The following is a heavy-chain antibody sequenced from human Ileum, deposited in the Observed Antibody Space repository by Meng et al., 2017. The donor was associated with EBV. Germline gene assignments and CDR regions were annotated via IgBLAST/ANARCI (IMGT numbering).Heavy chain of an antibody. CDR1: NGSVSSNGYY. V-gene: IGHV4-61*08. J-gene: IGHJ4*02. CDR2: MSYTGST. D-gene: IGHD2-21*02. Sequence: VQPEESGPGWVKPSETLSLTCSFSNGSVSSNGYYWTWSRQPPGKGLEWIGYMSYTGSTNYKSTLKSRVTISVDKSKNQFSLKLSSVTAADTAVYYCARERGGGDRGIQWGQGTLVTVSS. CDR3: ARERGGGDRGIQ.